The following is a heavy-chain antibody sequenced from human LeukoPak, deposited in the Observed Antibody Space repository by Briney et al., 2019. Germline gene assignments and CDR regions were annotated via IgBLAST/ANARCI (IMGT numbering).Heavy chain of an antibody. D-gene: IGHD6-13*01. CDR3: AEDPAAAGINTFDY. CDR2: ISGSGGTS. J-gene: IGHJ4*02. Sequence: GGSLRLSCAASGFTFSSYAMSWVRQAPGKGLEWVSAISGSGGTSSYADSVKGRFTISRDNSKNTLYLQMNSLRAEDTAVYYCAEDPAAAGINTFDYWGQGTLVTVSS. V-gene: IGHV3-23*01. CDR1: GFTFSSYA.